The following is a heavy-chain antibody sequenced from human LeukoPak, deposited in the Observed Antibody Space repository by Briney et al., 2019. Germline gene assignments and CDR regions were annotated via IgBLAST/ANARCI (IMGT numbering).Heavy chain of an antibody. V-gene: IGHV4-38-2*02. CDR2: IYHSGST. CDR1: GYSISSGYY. D-gene: IGHD6-19*01. CDR3: AREAQYSSALTHNDY. Sequence: SETLSLTCTVSGYSISSGYYWGWIRQPPGKGLEWIGSIYHSGSTCYNPSLKSRGTISVDTSKNQFSLKLSSVTAADTAVYYCAREAQYSSALTHNDYWSQGTVVTVSS. J-gene: IGHJ4*02.